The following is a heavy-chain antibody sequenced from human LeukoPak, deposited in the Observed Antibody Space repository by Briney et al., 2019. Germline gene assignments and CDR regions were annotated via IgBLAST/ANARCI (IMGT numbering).Heavy chain of an antibody. CDR2: IYSGGTT. V-gene: IGHV3-66*02. CDR3: ARVSNSGYYDY. D-gene: IGHD3-22*01. Sequence: RGSLRLSCAASGFTVSSNYMTWVRQAPGKGLEWVSVIYSGGTTHYADSVKGRFTISRDNSKNTLYLQMNSLRTEDTAVYYCARVSNSGYYDYWGQGTLVTVSS. CDR1: GFTVSSNY. J-gene: IGHJ4*02.